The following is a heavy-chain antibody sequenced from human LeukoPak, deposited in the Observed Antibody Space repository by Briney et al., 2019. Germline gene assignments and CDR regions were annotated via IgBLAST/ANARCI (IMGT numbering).Heavy chain of an antibody. Sequence: SETLSLTCTVSGGSISSSSAYWGWIRQPPGKGLEWIASINYSGSTYYNPSLKSRVTISVDTSENQFSLKLSSVTAADTAVYYCARYVVYGSGKYYFDYWGQGTLVTVSS. CDR1: GGSISSSSAY. J-gene: IGHJ4*02. CDR3: ARYVVYGSGKYYFDY. V-gene: IGHV4-39*01. CDR2: INYSGST. D-gene: IGHD3-10*01.